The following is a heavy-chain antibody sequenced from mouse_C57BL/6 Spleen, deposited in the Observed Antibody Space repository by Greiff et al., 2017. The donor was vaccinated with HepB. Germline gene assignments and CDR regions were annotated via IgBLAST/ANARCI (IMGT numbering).Heavy chain of an antibody. Sequence: VQLQQSGPELVKPGASVKISCKASGYSFTGYYMNWVKQSPEKSLEWIGEINPSTGGTTYNQKFKAKATLTVDKSSSTAYMQLKSLTSEDSAVYYCARSGPLLRYYFDYWGQGTTLTVSS. V-gene: IGHV1-42*01. J-gene: IGHJ2*01. CDR1: GYSFTGYY. D-gene: IGHD1-1*01. CDR3: ARSGPLLRYYFDY. CDR2: INPSTGGT.